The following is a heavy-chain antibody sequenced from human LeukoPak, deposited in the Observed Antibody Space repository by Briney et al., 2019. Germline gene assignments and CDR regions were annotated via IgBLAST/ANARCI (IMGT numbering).Heavy chain of an antibody. CDR3: ARDLAAMVTFGNYYYYMDV. CDR2: IYTSGST. Sequence: PSETLSLTCTVSGGSISSHYWSWIRQPAGKGLEWIGRIYTSGSTNYNPSLKSRVTMSVDTSKNQFSLKLSSVTAADTAVYYCARDLAAMVTFGNYYYYMDVWGKGTTVTVSS. D-gene: IGHD5-18*01. CDR1: GGSISSHY. V-gene: IGHV4-4*07. J-gene: IGHJ6*03.